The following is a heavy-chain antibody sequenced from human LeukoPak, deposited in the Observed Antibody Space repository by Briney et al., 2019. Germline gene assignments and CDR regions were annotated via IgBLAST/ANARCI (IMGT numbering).Heavy chain of an antibody. CDR2: IKDDGSGK. CDR1: GFPFSSYW. D-gene: IGHD1-26*01. J-gene: IGHJ4*02. V-gene: IGHV3-7*05. CDR3: ARYSGSHYSFHY. Sequence: GGSLRLSCAASGFPFSSYWMSWVRQAPGKGLEWVANIKDDGSGKYYADSVQGRLTISRDNAEKTLYLQMSSLRAEDTAIYYCARYSGSHYSFHYWGQGTLVTVSS.